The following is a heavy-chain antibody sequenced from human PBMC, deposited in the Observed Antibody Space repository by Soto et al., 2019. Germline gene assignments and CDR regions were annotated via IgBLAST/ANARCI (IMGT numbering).Heavy chain of an antibody. D-gene: IGHD3-22*01. Sequence: SETLSLTCTVSGGSISSGAYYWSWIRQPPGKGLEWIGYIYYSGSTYYNPSLKSRVTISVNTPKNQFSLKLSSVTAADTAVYYCARAREYYDSSGPFDYWGQGTLVTVSS. CDR3: ARAREYYDSSGPFDY. J-gene: IGHJ4*02. CDR1: GGSISSGAYY. CDR2: IYYSGST. V-gene: IGHV4-30-4*01.